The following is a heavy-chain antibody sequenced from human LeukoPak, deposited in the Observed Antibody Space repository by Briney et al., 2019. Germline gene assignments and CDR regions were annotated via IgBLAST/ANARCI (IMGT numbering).Heavy chain of an antibody. D-gene: IGHD2-15*01. Sequence: GGSLRLSCAPSGYTFSDYAMSWVRQAPGKGLEWVSAISGSGGSTYYADSVKGRFTISRDNSKNTLYLQMNTLRAEDTAVYYCAKVRTYRSGGTCYSHYYYAMDVWGQGTTVTVSS. V-gene: IGHV3-23*01. CDR2: ISGSGGST. CDR1: GYTFSDYA. J-gene: IGHJ6*02. CDR3: AKVRTYRSGGTCYSHYYYAMDV.